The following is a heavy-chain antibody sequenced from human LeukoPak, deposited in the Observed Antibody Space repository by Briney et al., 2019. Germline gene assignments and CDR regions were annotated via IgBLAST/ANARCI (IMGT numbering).Heavy chain of an antibody. D-gene: IGHD1-1*01. Sequence: ASVKVSCKASGYTFTSHYMHWVRQAPGQGLEWMGLINPSGSSTLYAQKFQGRVTITADKSTSTAYMELSSLRSEDTAVYYCARVLGLLTRGWYYFDYWGQGTLVTVSS. CDR2: INPSGSST. J-gene: IGHJ4*02. CDR3: ARVLGLLTRGWYYFDY. CDR1: GYTFTSHY. V-gene: IGHV1-46*01.